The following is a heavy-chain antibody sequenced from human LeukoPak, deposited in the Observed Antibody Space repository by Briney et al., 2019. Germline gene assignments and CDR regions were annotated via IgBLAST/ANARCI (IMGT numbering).Heavy chain of an antibody. Sequence: PGGSLRLSCAASGFTFSNYAMSWVRQAPGKGLEWVANIKQDGSEKYYVDSVKGRFTISRDNAKNSLYLQMNSLRAEDTAVYYCARDLGYGWFDPWGQGTLVTVSS. CDR1: GFTFSNYA. D-gene: IGHD5-12*01. V-gene: IGHV3-7*01. CDR2: IKQDGSEK. J-gene: IGHJ5*02. CDR3: ARDLGYGWFDP.